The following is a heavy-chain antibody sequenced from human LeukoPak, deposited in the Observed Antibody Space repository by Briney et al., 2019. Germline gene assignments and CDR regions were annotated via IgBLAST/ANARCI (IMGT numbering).Heavy chain of an antibody. D-gene: IGHD3-22*01. J-gene: IGHJ1*01. CDR1: GFTFSSYS. CDR2: ISSSSSYI. V-gene: IGHV3-21*01. Sequence: KPGGSLRLSCAASGFTFSSYSMNWVRQAPGKGLEWVSSISSSSSYIYYADSVKGRFTISRDNAKNSLYLQMNSLRAEDTAVYYCARYDYYDSSGYKIAEYFQHWGQGTLVTVSS. CDR3: ARYDYYDSSGYKIAEYFQH.